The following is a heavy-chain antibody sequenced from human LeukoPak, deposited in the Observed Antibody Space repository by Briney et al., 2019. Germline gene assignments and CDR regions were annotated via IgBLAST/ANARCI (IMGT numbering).Heavy chain of an antibody. CDR3: TRQAVPAATWFDP. D-gene: IGHD2-2*01. CDR2: IRSKANSYAT. CDR1: GFTFSGSA. V-gene: IGHV3-73*01. J-gene: IGHJ5*02. Sequence: SGGSLRLSCAASGFTFSGSAMHWVRQASGKGLEWVGRIRSKANSYATAYAASGKGRFTISRDDSKNTAYLQMNSLKTEDTAVYYCTRQAVPAATWFDPWGQGTLVTVSS.